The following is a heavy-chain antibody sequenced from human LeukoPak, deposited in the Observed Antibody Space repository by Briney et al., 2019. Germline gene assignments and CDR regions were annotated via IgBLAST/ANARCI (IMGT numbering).Heavy chain of an antibody. CDR1: SYTFTSYG. CDR2: ISAYNGNT. D-gene: IGHD2-15*01. V-gene: IGHV1-18*01. Sequence: ASVKVSCKASSYTFTSYGISWVRQAPGQGLEWMGWISAYNGNTNYAQKLQGRVTMTTDTSTSTAYMELRSLRSDDTAVYYCARTATRGGVVVVAATGDAFDIWGQGTMVTVSS. J-gene: IGHJ3*02. CDR3: ARTATRGGVVVVAATGDAFDI.